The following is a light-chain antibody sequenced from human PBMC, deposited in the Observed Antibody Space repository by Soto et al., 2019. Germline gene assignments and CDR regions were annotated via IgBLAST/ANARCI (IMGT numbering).Light chain of an antibody. V-gene: IGKV3-15*01. CDR1: QSLRSN. Sequence: EVVMTQSPDTLSVSPGERVTLSCRASQSLRSNLAWYQQKPGQAPRLLIYGASTRATGIPARFSGSGSGTEFTLTISSLEPEDFAVYYCQQRTKWPPTFGQGTKVEVK. J-gene: IGKJ1*01. CDR3: QQRTKWPPT. CDR2: GAS.